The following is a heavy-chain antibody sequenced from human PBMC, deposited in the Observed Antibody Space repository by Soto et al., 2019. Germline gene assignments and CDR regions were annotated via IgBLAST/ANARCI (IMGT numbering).Heavy chain of an antibody. CDR1: GGSFSGYY. J-gene: IGHJ3*02. CDR3: ATEPMTTWRRDAFDI. CDR2: INHSGST. Sequence: QVQLQQWGAGLLKPSETLSLTCAVYGGSFSGYYWSWIRQPPGKGLEWIGEINHSGSTNYNPSLKSRVTMPVDSSNNQWSLKLSSVTGADTAVYYCATEPMTTWRRDAFDIWGQGTMVTVSS. D-gene: IGHD4-4*01. V-gene: IGHV4-34*01.